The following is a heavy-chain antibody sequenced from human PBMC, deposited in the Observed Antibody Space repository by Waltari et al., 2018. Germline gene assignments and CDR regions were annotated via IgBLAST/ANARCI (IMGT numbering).Heavy chain of an antibody. CDR3: AGYRRPDRAMIEV. CDR2: ISISGNT. CDR1: VGSPSTYH. J-gene: IGHJ1*01. Sequence: QVQLQDSGPGLLKASETLSITCPVSVGSPSTYHWSWIRQPAGKGLEWIGRISISGNTIYNPSLKSRITMSVDTSKNQFSLKLTSTTAADTAMYYCAGYRRPDRAMIEVWGQGTLVTVSS. D-gene: IGHD3-16*01. V-gene: IGHV4-4*07.